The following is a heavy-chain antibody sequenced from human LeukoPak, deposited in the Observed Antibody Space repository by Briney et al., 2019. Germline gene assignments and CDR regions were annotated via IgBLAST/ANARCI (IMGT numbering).Heavy chain of an antibody. D-gene: IGHD2-2*02. CDR1: GGSFSGYY. J-gene: IGHJ4*02. Sequence: SETLSLTCAVYGGSFSGYYWSWIRQPPGKGLEWIGEINHSGSTNYNPSLKSRVTISVDTSKNQFSLKLSSVTAADTAVYYCARHTPEGPFDYWGQGTLVTVSS. CDR3: ARHTPEGPFDY. V-gene: IGHV4-34*01. CDR2: INHSGST.